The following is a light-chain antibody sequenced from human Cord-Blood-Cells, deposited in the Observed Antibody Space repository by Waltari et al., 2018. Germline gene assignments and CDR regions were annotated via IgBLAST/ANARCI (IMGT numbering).Light chain of an antibody. CDR1: QSISSY. CDR3: QQSYSTPYS. Sequence: DIQMIQSPSSGSAAVGDRVSITCRASQSISSYLNWYQQKPGKAPKLLIYAASSLQSGVPSRFSGSGSATDFTLTISSLQPEDFATYYCQQSYSTPYSFGQGTKLEIK. J-gene: IGKJ2*03. V-gene: IGKV1-39*01. CDR2: AAS.